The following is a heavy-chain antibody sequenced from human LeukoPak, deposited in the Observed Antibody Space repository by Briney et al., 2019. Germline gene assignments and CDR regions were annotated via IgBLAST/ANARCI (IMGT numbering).Heavy chain of an antibody. Sequence: ASVKVSCKASGYTFTSYDINWVRQATGQGLEWMGWMNPNSGNTGYAQKFQGRVTMTTDTSTSTAYMELRSLRSDDTAVYYCARGRPKYSGYDNFDYWGQGTLVTVSS. CDR2: MNPNSGNT. CDR3: ARGRPKYSGYDNFDY. J-gene: IGHJ4*02. D-gene: IGHD5-12*01. V-gene: IGHV1-8*01. CDR1: GYTFTSYD.